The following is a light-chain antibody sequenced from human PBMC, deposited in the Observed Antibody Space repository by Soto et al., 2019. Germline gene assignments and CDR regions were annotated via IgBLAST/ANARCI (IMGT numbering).Light chain of an antibody. Sequence: EIVLTQSPATLSLSPGERATLSCRASQSVTSNYLARYQQKPGQAPRLLIYGASSRATAIPDRFSGSGSGADFTLTISRLEPEDWAVYHCQQYGDSPQTFGQGTKVEIK. CDR2: GAS. J-gene: IGKJ1*01. V-gene: IGKV3-20*01. CDR1: QSVTSNY. CDR3: QQYGDSPQT.